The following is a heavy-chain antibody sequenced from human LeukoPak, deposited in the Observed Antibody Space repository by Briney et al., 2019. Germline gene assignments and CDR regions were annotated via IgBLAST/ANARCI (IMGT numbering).Heavy chain of an antibody. CDR2: INSDGTTT. CDR3: ARDLYDNNRVQDY. V-gene: IGHV3-74*03. J-gene: IGHJ4*02. D-gene: IGHD1-14*01. CDR1: GFTFSSYW. Sequence: GGSLRLSCAASGFTFSSYWLHWVRRDPGKGLVWVSRINSDGTTTTYADSVKGRFTISRDNAKNSLYLQMNSLRAEDTAVYYCARDLYDNNRVQDYWGQGTLVTVSS.